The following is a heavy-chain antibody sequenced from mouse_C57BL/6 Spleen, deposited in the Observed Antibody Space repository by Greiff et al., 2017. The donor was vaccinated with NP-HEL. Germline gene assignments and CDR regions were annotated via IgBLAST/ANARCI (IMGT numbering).Heavy chain of an antibody. J-gene: IGHJ2*01. CDR3: ARAGYSPYYFDY. CDR2: IDPSDSET. D-gene: IGHD2-3*01. Sequence: QVQLQQPGAELVRPGSSVKLSCKASGYTFTSYWMPWVKQRPIQGLEWIGNIDPSDSETHYNQKFKDKATLTVDKSSSTAYMQLSSLTSEDFAVYYCARAGYSPYYFDYWGQGTTLTVSS. CDR1: GYTFTSYW. V-gene: IGHV1-52*01.